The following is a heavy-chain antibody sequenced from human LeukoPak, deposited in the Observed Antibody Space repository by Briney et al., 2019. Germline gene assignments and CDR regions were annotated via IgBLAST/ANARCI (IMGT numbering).Heavy chain of an antibody. D-gene: IGHD4-17*01. Sequence: SETLSLTCAVYGGSFSAYYWSWVRQPPGKGLEWIGETLHSGSTSYNPSLQSRVTMSTNTSKSQFSLRLTSVTAADTAIYYCARNGDYSLDSWGQGTLVTVSS. V-gene: IGHV4-34*12. CDR2: TLHSGST. J-gene: IGHJ4*02. CDR1: GGSFSAYY. CDR3: ARNGDYSLDS.